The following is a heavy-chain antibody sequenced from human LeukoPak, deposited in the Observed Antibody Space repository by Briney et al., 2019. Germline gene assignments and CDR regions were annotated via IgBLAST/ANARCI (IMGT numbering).Heavy chain of an antibody. CDR3: TRGRGYCSSTSCYFDY. CDR2: INHSGST. V-gene: IGHV4-34*01. CDR1: GGSISSYY. D-gene: IGHD2-2*01. Sequence: SETLSLTCTVSGGSISSYYWSWIRQPPGKGLEWIGEINHSGSTNYNPSLKSRVTISVDTPKNQFSLKLSSVTAADTAVYYCTRGRGYCSSTSCYFDYWGQGTLVTVSS. J-gene: IGHJ4*02.